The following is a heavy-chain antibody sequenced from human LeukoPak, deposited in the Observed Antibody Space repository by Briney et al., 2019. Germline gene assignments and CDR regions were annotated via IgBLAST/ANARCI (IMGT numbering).Heavy chain of an antibody. CDR1: GFTFNNYG. D-gene: IGHD1-1*01. Sequence: PGGSLRLSCAASGFTFNNYGMHWVRQAPGKGLEWVALIQPDGNNKYYADSVKGRFTVSRDNSKNTLYLQLSSLRADDTAVYYCAKRDRTTEFDYWGQGTLVTVSS. CDR2: IQPDGNNK. J-gene: IGHJ4*02. CDR3: AKRDRTTEFDY. V-gene: IGHV3-30*02.